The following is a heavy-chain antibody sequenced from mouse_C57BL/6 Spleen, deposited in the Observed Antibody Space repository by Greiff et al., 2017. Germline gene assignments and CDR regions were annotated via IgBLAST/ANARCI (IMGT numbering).Heavy chain of an antibody. Sequence: VKLQESGAELVKPGASVKMSCKASGYTFTTYPIEWMKQNHGKSLEWIGNFHPYNDDTKYNEKFKGKATLTVEKSSSTVYLELSRLTSDDSAVFYCARGIYYGNYGDMDYWGQGTSVTVSS. V-gene: IGHV1-47*01. J-gene: IGHJ4*01. D-gene: IGHD2-1*01. CDR2: FHPYNDDT. CDR1: GYTFTTYP. CDR3: ARGIYYGNYGDMDY.